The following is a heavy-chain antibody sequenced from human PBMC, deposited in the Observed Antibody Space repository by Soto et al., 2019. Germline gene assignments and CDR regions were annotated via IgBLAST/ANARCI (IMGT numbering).Heavy chain of an antibody. CDR3: ARDGRAVAGTYYYYGMDV. V-gene: IGHV4-59*01. J-gene: IGHJ6*02. D-gene: IGHD6-19*01. Sequence: SATLSLTRNVSGGSISSYSWSCIRQHPWKGLEWIVNLYKTGSTNYNPSLKSRVTISVDTSKNQFSLKLSSVTAADTAVYYCARDGRAVAGTYYYYGMDVWGQGTTVTVSS. CDR2: LYKTGST. CDR1: GGSISSYS.